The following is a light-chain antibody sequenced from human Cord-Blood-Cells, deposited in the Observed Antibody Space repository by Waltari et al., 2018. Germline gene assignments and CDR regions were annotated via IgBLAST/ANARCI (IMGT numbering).Light chain of an antibody. V-gene: IGLV2-8*01. J-gene: IGLJ2*01. CDR3: SSYAGSNNFVV. CDR1: SSDVGGYNY. Sequence: QSALTQPPSASGSPGQSVTISCTGTSSDVGGYNYVSWYQPHPGKAPKLMMYEVSKRPSGVPDRFSGSKSGNTASLTVFGLQAEDEADYYCSSYAGSNNFVVFGGGTKLTVL. CDR2: EVS.